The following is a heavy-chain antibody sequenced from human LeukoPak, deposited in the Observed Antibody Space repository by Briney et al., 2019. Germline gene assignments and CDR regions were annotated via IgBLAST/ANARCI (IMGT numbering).Heavy chain of an antibody. J-gene: IGHJ4*02. V-gene: IGHV3-33*01. Sequence: GGSLRLSCAASGFTFSSYGMHWVRQAPGKGLEWVAFIYYDGSNIYYADYVKGRFTISRDISKNTLYLQMDSLRAEDTAIYYCARDWKTNSFDYWGQGTLVTVSS. CDR3: ARDWKTNSFDY. CDR1: GFTFSSYG. D-gene: IGHD1-1*01. CDR2: IYYDGSNI.